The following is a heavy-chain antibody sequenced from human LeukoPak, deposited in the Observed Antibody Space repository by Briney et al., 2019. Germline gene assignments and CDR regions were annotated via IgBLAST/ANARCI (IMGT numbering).Heavy chain of an antibody. D-gene: IGHD5-18*01. Sequence: GGSLRLSCAASGFTFSSYAMSWVRQAPGKGLEWVSAISGSGGSTYYADSVKGRYTISRDNSKSTLYLQMNSLRAEDTAVYYCAKAGGAMEVFDYWGQGTLVTVSS. CDR3: AKAGGAMEVFDY. V-gene: IGHV3-23*01. CDR1: GFTFSSYA. J-gene: IGHJ4*02. CDR2: ISGSGGST.